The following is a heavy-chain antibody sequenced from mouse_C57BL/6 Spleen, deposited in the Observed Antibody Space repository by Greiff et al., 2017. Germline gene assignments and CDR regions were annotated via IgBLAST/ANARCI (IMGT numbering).Heavy chain of an antibody. CDR2: ISNGGDYT. CDR1: GFTFSSYA. V-gene: IGHV5-9-1*02. Sequence: EVMLLESGAGLVKPGGSLKLSCAASGFTFSSYAMSWVRQTPEKSLEWVGYISNGGDYTYYADTLKGRYTITRDNARNTLYLQLSSLKSEDTAMYYCTSGPYAMDYWGQGTSVTVSS. CDR3: TSGPYAMDY. J-gene: IGHJ4*01.